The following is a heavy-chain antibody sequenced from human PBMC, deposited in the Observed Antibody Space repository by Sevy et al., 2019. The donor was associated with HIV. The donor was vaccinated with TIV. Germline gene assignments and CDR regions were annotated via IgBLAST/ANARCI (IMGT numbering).Heavy chain of an antibody. V-gene: IGHV3-53*01. CDR1: GFTLSANY. CDR3: ARGRPTATTLGYAFEI. D-gene: IGHD4-17*01. J-gene: IGHJ3*02. CDR2: IYSGGRT. Sequence: GGSLRLSCAASGFTLSANYMTWVSQAPGKGLEWVSIIYSGGRTSFTDSVKGRFTISRDNAKNMLYLQMNSLRAEDTAVYYCARGRPTATTLGYAFEIWGQGTKVTVSS.